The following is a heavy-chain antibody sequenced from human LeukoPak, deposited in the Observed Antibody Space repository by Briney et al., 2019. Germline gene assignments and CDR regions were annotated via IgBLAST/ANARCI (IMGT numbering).Heavy chain of an antibody. CDR1: GFTFSSYG. CDR3: AKAFYRHRYYYYYMDV. D-gene: IGHD2/OR15-2a*01. J-gene: IGHJ6*03. Sequence: AGGSLRLSCAASGFTFSSYGMSWVRQAPGKGLEWVSAISGSGGSTYYADSVKGRFTISRDNSKNTLYLQMNSLRAEDTAVYYCAKAFYRHRYYYYYMDVWGKGTTVTISS. CDR2: ISGSGGST. V-gene: IGHV3-23*01.